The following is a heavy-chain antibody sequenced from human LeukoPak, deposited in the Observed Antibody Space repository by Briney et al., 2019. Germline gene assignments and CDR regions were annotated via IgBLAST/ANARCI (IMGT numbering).Heavy chain of an antibody. CDR3: AETGEISSI. V-gene: IGHV4-34*01. CDR1: GGSFSGYY. J-gene: IGHJ3*02. Sequence: KPSETLSLTCAVYGGSFSGYYWSWIRQPPGKGLEWIGEINHSGSTNYNPSLKSRVTLSLDTSKNQFSLNLTSVTAADTAVYYCAETGEISSIWGRGTMVTVSS. D-gene: IGHD1-14*01. CDR2: INHSGST.